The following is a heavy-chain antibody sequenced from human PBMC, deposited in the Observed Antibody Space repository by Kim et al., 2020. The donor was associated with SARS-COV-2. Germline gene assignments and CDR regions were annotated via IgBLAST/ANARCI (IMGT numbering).Heavy chain of an antibody. CDR1: GYIFTGYY. J-gene: IGHJ4*02. Sequence: ASVKVSCKASGYIFTGYYMHWVRQAPGQGLKWMGRINPNSGGTNYAQKFQGRVTMTRDTSISTAYMELSRLRSDDTAVYYCARGHYYYDSSGYLSYDYWGQGTLVTVSS. CDR2: INPNSGGT. V-gene: IGHV1-2*06. CDR3: ARGHYYYDSSGYLSYDY. D-gene: IGHD3-22*01.